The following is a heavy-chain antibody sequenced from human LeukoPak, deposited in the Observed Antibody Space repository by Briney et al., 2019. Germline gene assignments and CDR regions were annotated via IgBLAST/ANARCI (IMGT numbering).Heavy chain of an antibody. D-gene: IGHD3-3*01. CDR1: GFTFSSYS. Sequence: GGSPRLSCAASGFTFSSYSMNWVRQAPGKGLEWVSYISSSSSTIYFADSVKGRFTISRDNAKNSLYLQMNSLRAEDTAVYYCARVDTIFGLTGWFDPWGQGTLVTVSS. V-gene: IGHV3-48*01. CDR3: ARVDTIFGLTGWFDP. CDR2: ISSSSSTI. J-gene: IGHJ5*02.